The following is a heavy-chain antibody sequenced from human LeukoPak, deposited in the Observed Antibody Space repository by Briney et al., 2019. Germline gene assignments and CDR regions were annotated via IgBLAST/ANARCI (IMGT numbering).Heavy chain of an antibody. CDR1: GGSISSSSYY. V-gene: IGHV4-39*01. Sequence: SEALSLTCTVSGGSISSSSYYWGWIHQPPGKGLEWIGSIFYSGSTYYNPSLKSRVTISVDTSKNQFSLKLSSVTAADTAVYYCARGQSAAAPFDYWGQGTLVTVSS. CDR2: IFYSGST. CDR3: ARGQSAAAPFDY. J-gene: IGHJ4*02. D-gene: IGHD6-13*01.